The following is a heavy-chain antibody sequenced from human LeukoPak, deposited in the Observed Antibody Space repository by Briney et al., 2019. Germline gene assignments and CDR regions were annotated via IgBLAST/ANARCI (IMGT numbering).Heavy chain of an antibody. CDR3: AREDGQWGGFDN. CDR2: IMPSGGST. D-gene: IGHD6-19*01. J-gene: IGHJ4*02. V-gene: IGHV1-46*01. CDR1: GYTFTSYG. Sequence: ASVKVSCKASGYTFTSYGISWVRQAPGQGLEWMGIIMPSGGSTSYAERFQGRVTMTRDTSTRTVNMELSSLRSEDTAVYYCAREDGQWGGFDNWGQGTLVTVSS.